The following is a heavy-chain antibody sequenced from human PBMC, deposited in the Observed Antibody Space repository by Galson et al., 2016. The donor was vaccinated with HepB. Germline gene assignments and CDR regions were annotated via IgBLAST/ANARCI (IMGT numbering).Heavy chain of an antibody. CDR1: GYTLVNHY. D-gene: IGHD3-10*01. V-gene: IGHV1-2*02. Sequence: SVKVSCKASGYTLVNHYIHWVRQAPGQGLEWMGWINPNNGGANYALDFQGRVTMTWDTSIATASMELSRLRSDDTAIYFCARDLLPRVPFHWAHWGQGALVTVSS. CDR3: ARDLLPRVPFHWAH. J-gene: IGHJ4*02. CDR2: INPNNGGA.